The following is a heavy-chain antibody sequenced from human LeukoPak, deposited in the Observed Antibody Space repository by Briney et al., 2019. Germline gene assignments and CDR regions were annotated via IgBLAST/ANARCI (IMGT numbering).Heavy chain of an antibody. V-gene: IGHV3-30*04. D-gene: IGHD2-15*01. J-gene: IGHJ4*02. CDR1: GFTFSSYA. Sequence: GGSLRLSCAASGFTFSSYAMHWVRQAPGKGLEWVAVISYDGSNKYYADSVEGRFTISRDNSKNTLYLQMNSLRAEDTAVYYCASEYCSGGSCYSLDYWGQGTLVTVSS. CDR2: ISYDGSNK. CDR3: ASEYCSGGSCYSLDY.